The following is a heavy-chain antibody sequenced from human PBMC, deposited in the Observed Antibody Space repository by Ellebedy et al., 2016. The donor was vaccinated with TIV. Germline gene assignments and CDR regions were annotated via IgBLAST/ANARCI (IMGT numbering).Heavy chain of an antibody. Sequence: MPGGSLRLSCAVYGGSFSGYYWSWIRQPPGKGLEWIGEINHSGSTNYNLSLKSRVTISVDTSKNHFSLRLSSVTAADTAVYYCARYSCPSGVCTHFDYWGQGALVTVSS. D-gene: IGHD2-8*01. CDR1: GGSFSGYY. J-gene: IGHJ4*02. CDR2: INHSGST. V-gene: IGHV4-34*01. CDR3: ARYSCPSGVCTHFDY.